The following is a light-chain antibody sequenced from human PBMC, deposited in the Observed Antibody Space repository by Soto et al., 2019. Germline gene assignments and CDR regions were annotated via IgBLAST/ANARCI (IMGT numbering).Light chain of an antibody. J-gene: IGKJ1*01. CDR1: LSVSSYY. CDR2: DVS. V-gene: IGKV3-20*01. Sequence: ELVLTQSPGTLSLSPGERATLSCRSSLSVSSYYLAWYQQKPGQAPTLLIYDVSSRATGITDRFSGSGSGKDFTLTSSRLEPVDFAVYYCQRYGITPTSGQGTKVEIK. CDR3: QRYGITPT.